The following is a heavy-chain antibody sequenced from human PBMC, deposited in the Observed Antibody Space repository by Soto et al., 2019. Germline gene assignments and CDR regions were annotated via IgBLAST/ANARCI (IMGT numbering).Heavy chain of an antibody. CDR1: GGSISSSSYY. CDR3: ARGSREILTGYREISNIDY. V-gene: IGHV4-39*01. D-gene: IGHD3-9*01. CDR2: IYYSGST. Sequence: SETLSLTCTVSGGSISSSSYYWGWIRQPPGKGLEWIGSIYYSGSTYYNPSLKSRVTISVDTSKNQFSLKLSSVTAADTAVYYCARGSREILTGYREISNIDYWGQGTLVTVSS. J-gene: IGHJ4*02.